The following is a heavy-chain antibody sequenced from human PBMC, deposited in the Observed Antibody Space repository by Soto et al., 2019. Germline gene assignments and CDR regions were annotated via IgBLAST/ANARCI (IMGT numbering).Heavy chain of an antibody. Sequence: QVQLVQSGAEVKRPGSSVKVSCKASGDTFNFYSINWVRQAPGLGLEWMGRVNPIVSMSNYAQKFQGRVTMTADTSTSTAYMVLSSLRSEATAIYYCARSYGSGYRAFDYWGQGALVTVSS. J-gene: IGHJ4*02. CDR3: ARSYGSGYRAFDY. CDR1: GDTFNFYS. D-gene: IGHD3-10*01. V-gene: IGHV1-69*02. CDR2: VNPIVSMS.